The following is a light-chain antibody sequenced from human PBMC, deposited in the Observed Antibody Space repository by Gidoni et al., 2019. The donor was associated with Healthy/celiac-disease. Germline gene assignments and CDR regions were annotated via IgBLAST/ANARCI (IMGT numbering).Light chain of an antibody. Sequence: DIQITHSPSTLSASVGDRVTITCRASQSISSWLAWYQQKPGKAPKLLIYDASSLESGVPSRFSGSGSGTEFTLTISSLQPDDFATYYCQQYNSYSPTFGQGTKLEIK. V-gene: IGKV1-5*01. CDR2: DAS. CDR1: QSISSW. J-gene: IGKJ2*01. CDR3: QQYNSYSPT.